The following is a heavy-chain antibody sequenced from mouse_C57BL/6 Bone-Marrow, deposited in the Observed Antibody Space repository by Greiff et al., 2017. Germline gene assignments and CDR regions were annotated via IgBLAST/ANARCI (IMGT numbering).Heavy chain of an antibody. Sequence: VQLQQSGAELVRPGASVKLSCKASGYTFTDYYINWVKLRPGQGLEWIARMYPGSGNTYYNEKFKGKATLTAENSSSTAYMQLSSLTSEDSAVYFCAREYFDVWGTGTTVTVSS. CDR3: AREYFDV. CDR1: GYTFTDYY. J-gene: IGHJ1*03. CDR2: MYPGSGNT. V-gene: IGHV1-76*01.